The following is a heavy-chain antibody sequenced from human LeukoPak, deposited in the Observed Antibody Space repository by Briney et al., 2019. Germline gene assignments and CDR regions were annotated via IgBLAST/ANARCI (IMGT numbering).Heavy chain of an antibody. CDR1: GFTFSSYA. J-gene: IGHJ6*03. CDR2: ISGSGGTT. D-gene: IGHD6-6*01. CDR3: AKTIAVRNYYYMDV. Sequence: PGGSLRLSCAASGFTFSSYAMTWVRQAPGKGLEGVSGISGSGGTTSYADSVKGRFTISRDNSQNTLNLQMNSLRAEDTAVYYCAKTIAVRNYYYMDVWGKGTTVSVSS. V-gene: IGHV3-23*01.